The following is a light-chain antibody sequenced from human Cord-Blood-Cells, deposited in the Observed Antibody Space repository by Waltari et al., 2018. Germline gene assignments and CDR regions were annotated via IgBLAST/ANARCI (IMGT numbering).Light chain of an antibody. V-gene: IGKV1-33*01. CDR2: DAS. CDR3: QQYDNLPLT. CDR1: QDISNY. Sequence: DIQMTQSPSSLSASVGDRVTITCQASQDISNYLNWYQQKPGKAPKLLIYDASNLETGVPSRFSGSGSWTDFTFTINSLQPEDIATYYCQQYDNLPLTFGGGTKVEIK. J-gene: IGKJ4*01.